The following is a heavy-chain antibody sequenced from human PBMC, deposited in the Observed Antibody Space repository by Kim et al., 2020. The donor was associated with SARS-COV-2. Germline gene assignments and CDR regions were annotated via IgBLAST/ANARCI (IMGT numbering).Heavy chain of an antibody. CDR1: GFTFDDYA. V-gene: IGHV3-9*01. CDR2: ITWNSGYI. J-gene: IGHJ4*02. CDR3: ATGGGYSGNYYLFNYFDS. D-gene: IGHD1-26*01. Sequence: GGSLRLSCAASGFTFDDYAMHWVRQAPGKGLEWVSGITWNSGYIGYADSVQGRFTISRDNAKNSLYLHMNSLRAEDTALYYCATGGGYSGNYYLFNYFDSWGQGTLVTVSS.